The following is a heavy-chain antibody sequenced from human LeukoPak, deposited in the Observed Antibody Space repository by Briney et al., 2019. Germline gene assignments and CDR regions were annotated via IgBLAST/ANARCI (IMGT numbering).Heavy chain of an antibody. CDR1: GGTFSSYA. J-gene: IGHJ6*02. Sequence: SVKVSCKASGGTFSSYAISWVRQAPGQGLGWMGRIIPILGIANYAQKFQGRVTITADKSTSTAYMELSSLRSEDTAVYYCARDFSWTGDYYYYGMDVWGQGTTVTVSS. CDR3: ARDFSWTGDYYYYGMDV. D-gene: IGHD3/OR15-3a*01. CDR2: IIPILGIA. V-gene: IGHV1-69*04.